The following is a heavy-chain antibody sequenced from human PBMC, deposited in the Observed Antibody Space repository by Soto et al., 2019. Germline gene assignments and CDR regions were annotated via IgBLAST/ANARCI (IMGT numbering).Heavy chain of an antibody. CDR3: AKPIRDYYYGMDV. Sequence: QVQLVESGGGVVQPGRSLRLSCAASGFTFSSYGMHWVRQAPGKGLEWVAVISYDGSNKYYADSVKGRFTIPRDNSKNTLYLQMNSLRAEDTAVYYCAKPIRDYYYGMDVWGQGTTVTVSS. D-gene: IGHD4-17*01. CDR2: ISYDGSNK. CDR1: GFTFSSYG. V-gene: IGHV3-30*18. J-gene: IGHJ6*02.